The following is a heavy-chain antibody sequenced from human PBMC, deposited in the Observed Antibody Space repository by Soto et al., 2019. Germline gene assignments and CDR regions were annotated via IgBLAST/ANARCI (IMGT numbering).Heavy chain of an antibody. CDR2: LSYDGDKE. CDR1: GFSFSDYG. Sequence: QVQLEESGGNVVQPGRSLRLSCAASGFSFSDYGMHWVRQAPGKGLESVALLSYDGDKEYYADSVKGRFTISRDNSKNTVFLQMNSLRPEDTAVYYCGKDLMGEQWLGVMHYWGQGTLVTVPS. J-gene: IGHJ4*02. D-gene: IGHD6-19*01. V-gene: IGHV3-30*18. CDR3: GKDLMGEQWLGVMHY.